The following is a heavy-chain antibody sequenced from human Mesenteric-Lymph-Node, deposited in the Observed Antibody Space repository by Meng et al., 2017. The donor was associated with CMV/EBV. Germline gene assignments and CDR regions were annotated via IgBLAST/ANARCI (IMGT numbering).Heavy chain of an antibody. D-gene: IGHD6-19*01. CDR2: ISDSGGT. Sequence: GESLKISCAASGFTFSSYAMSWVRQAPGKGLEWVSAISDSGGTNFADSVKGRFTISRDNSKNTLYLQMNSLRAEDTAVYYCAKDRSAVAGTFFDYWGQGTLVTVSS. V-gene: IGHV3-23*01. J-gene: IGHJ4*02. CDR3: AKDRSAVAGTFFDY. CDR1: GFTFSSYA.